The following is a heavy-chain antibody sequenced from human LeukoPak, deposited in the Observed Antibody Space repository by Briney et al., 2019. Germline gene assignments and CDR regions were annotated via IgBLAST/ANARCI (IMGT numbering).Heavy chain of an antibody. J-gene: IGHJ4*02. CDR3: ARHLLRGQNFDY. CDR2: IKDDGSDK. V-gene: IGHV3-7*01. Sequence: GGSLRLSCGTSGFIFSDSWMSWFRQAPGQGLEWVASIKDDGSDKYYLDSVRGRFTISRDNAEDSLYLQLDDLRAEDTAVFYCARHLLRGQNFDYWGQGTLVTVSS. CDR1: GFIFSDSW.